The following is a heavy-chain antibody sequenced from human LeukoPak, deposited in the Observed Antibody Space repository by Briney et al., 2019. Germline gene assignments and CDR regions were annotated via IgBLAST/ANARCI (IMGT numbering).Heavy chain of an antibody. V-gene: IGHV3-23*01. J-gene: IGHJ3*02. CDR2: IRASGGST. D-gene: IGHD3-10*01. CDR3: AKDQIGVLPDAFDI. Sequence: GGSLRLSCAASGFTFSDYAMSWVRQAPGKGLEWVSSIRASGGSTFYADSVKGRFTISSDNSENTLFLQMNSLRADDAAVYYCAKDQIGVLPDAFDIWGQGTMVSVSS. CDR1: GFTFSDYA.